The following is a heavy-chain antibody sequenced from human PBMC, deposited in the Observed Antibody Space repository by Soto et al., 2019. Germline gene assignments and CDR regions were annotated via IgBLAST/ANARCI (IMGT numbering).Heavy chain of an antibody. CDR3: TRDPDIVVVPAAIPYYYYGMDV. J-gene: IGHJ6*02. V-gene: IGHV3-49*03. D-gene: IGHD2-2*01. CDR1: GFTFGDYA. Sequence: GSLRLSCTASGFTFGDYAMSWFRQAPGKGLEWVGFIRSKAYGGTTEYAASVKGRFTISRDDSKSIAYLQMNSLKTEDTAVYYCTRDPDIVVVPAAIPYYYYGMDVWGQGTTVTVSS. CDR2: IRSKAYGGTT.